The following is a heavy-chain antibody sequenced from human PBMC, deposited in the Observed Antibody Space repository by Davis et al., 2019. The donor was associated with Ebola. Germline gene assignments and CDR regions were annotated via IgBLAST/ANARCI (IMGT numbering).Heavy chain of an antibody. J-gene: IGHJ5*02. CDR3: ARGRRYFDWLLVAEEWFDP. V-gene: IGHV4-39*01. Sequence: MPSETLSLTCTVSGGSFIITSSSYYWSWIRQPPGQGLEWIGSAYYSGITYYNPSLKSRVTISVDTSKNQFSLKLNSVTAADAAVYYCARGRRYFDWLLVAEEWFDPWGQGTLVTVSS. CDR1: GGSFIITSSSYY. D-gene: IGHD3-9*01. CDR2: AYYSGIT.